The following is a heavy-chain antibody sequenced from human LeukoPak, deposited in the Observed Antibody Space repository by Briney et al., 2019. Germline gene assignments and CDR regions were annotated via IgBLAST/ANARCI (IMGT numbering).Heavy chain of an antibody. CDR1: RFTFSGYW. V-gene: IGHV3-74*03. J-gene: IGHJ4*02. CDR3: AKGAGFSGSYWYDY. D-gene: IGHD1-26*01. Sequence: GGSLRLSCAASRFTFSGYWMHWVRQAPGKGLVWVSRINSDGYSITYADSVQGRSTISRDNSKNTLYLQMNSLRADDTALYYCAKGAGFSGSYWYDYWGQGTLVTVSS. CDR2: INSDGYSI.